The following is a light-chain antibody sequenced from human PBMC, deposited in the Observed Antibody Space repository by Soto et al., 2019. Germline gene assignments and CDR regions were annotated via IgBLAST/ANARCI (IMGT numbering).Light chain of an antibody. V-gene: IGKV3-15*01. Sequence: TQSPATLSVSPGDRATLSCRASQSVGSSLAWYQQKRGQPPRLLIYGASSRESGVPDRFSGSGSGTAFVLTVTSLQSDDSAVYSCQQYNSWPPTFGQGTRIEIK. CDR2: GAS. CDR1: QSVGSS. J-gene: IGKJ1*01. CDR3: QQYNSWPPT.